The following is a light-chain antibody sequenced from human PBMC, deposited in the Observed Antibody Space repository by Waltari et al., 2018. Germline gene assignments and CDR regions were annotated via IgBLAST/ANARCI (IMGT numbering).Light chain of an antibody. Sequence: QSVLTQPPSVSEAPRQSVTISCSGSNSNIGNNAVNWYQKLPGKAPKLLIYYDNLLSPGVSDRFSGSKSDTSASLAISGLQSEDEADYYCEAWDDTLNGVVFGGGTKLTVL. V-gene: IGLV1-36*01. J-gene: IGLJ3*02. CDR3: EAWDDTLNGVV. CDR2: YDN. CDR1: NSNIGNNA.